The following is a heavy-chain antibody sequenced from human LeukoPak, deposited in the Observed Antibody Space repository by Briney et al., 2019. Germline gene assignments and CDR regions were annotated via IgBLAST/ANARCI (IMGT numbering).Heavy chain of an antibody. CDR3: ARDLGEWFGELYLDY. CDR1: GDSVSTNNAG. J-gene: IGHJ4*02. CDR2: TYYSSNWYN. Sequence: PSQTLSLTCAISGDSVSTNNAGWNWIRQSPSRGLEWLGRTYYSSNWYNDYAVSVKSRITINPDTSKNQFSLQLNSVTPEDTAVYYCARDLGEWFGELYLDYWGQGTLVTVSS. D-gene: IGHD3-10*01. V-gene: IGHV6-1*01.